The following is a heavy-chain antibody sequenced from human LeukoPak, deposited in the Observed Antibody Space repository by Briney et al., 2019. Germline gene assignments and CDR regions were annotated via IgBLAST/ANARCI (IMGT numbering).Heavy chain of an antibody. Sequence: ASETLSLTCTVSGGSISSSTYYWGWIRQPPGKGLEWIGSIYYSGSTYYNPSLKSRVTISVDTSKNQFSLKLSSVTAADTAVYYCARMASSGWYNFDYLGQGTLVTVSS. CDR3: ARMASSGWYNFDY. CDR1: GGSISSSTYY. D-gene: IGHD6-19*01. CDR2: IYYSGST. J-gene: IGHJ4*02. V-gene: IGHV4-39*01.